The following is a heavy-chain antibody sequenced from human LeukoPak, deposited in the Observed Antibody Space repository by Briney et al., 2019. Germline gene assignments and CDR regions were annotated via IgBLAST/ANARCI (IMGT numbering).Heavy chain of an antibody. J-gene: IGHJ4*02. CDR2: ISTYNGDT. V-gene: IGHV1-18*01. Sequence: ASVKVSCKASGYTFSSYGISWARQAPGQGLEWMGWISTYNGDTNYAQKLQGRVTMTTDKSTSTAHMELRSLRSDDTAVYYCAIGYRGYNYWGQGTLVTVSS. CDR3: AIGYRGYNY. D-gene: IGHD5-18*01. CDR1: GYTFSSYG.